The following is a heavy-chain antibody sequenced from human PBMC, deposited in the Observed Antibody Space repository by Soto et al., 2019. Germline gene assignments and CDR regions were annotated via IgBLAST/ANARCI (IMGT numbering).Heavy chain of an antibody. CDR1: GFTFSDYY. Sequence: GGSLRLSCAASGFTFSDYYMSWIRQAPGKGPQWVSYISYSGTTIYYADSVKGRFTISRDNAKNPLYLQMNSLRAEDTAVYYCARASSGVSTIRYWGQGTLVTVSS. J-gene: IGHJ4*02. CDR3: ARASSGVSTIRY. V-gene: IGHV3-11*01. D-gene: IGHD1-26*01. CDR2: ISYSGTTI.